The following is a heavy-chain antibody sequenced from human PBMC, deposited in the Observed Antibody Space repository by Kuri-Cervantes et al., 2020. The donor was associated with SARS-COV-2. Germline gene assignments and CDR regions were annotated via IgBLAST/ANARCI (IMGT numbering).Heavy chain of an antibody. J-gene: IGHJ6*03. CDR3: AREVLLWLGELSYMDV. V-gene: IGHV4-34*01. Sequence: SETLSLTCAFYGESFSGYYWNWIRQPPGKGLEWIGEVNHRGSTNYNPSLKSRVTISVDTSSKQFSLHLGSVTAADTAVYYCAREVLLWLGELSYMDVWGKGTTVTVSS. CDR2: VNHRGST. D-gene: IGHD3-10*01. CDR1: GESFSGYY.